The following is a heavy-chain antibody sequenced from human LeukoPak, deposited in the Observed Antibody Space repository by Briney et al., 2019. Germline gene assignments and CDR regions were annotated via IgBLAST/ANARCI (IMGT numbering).Heavy chain of an antibody. J-gene: IGHJ5*02. Sequence: PSETLSLTCAVYGGSFSGYYWSWIRQPPGKGLEWIGEINHSGSTNYNPSLKSRVTISVDTSKNQFSLKLSSVTAADTAVYYCARCSGGSCSLNYRNWFDPWGQGTLVTVSS. CDR1: GGSFSGYY. CDR2: INHSGST. D-gene: IGHD2-15*01. CDR3: ARCSGGSCSLNYRNWFDP. V-gene: IGHV4-34*01.